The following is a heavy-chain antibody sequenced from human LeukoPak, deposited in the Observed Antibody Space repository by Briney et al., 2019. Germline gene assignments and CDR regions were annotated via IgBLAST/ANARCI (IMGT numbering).Heavy chain of an antibody. J-gene: IGHJ4*02. Sequence: GGSLRLSCAASGFTFSSYWMTWVRQAPGKRLEWVANIKQDGGDKYYVDSVKGRFTISRDNAKNSLYLQMNGLRAGDTAVYYCARGRGEDYWGQGTLVTVSS. V-gene: IGHV3-7*04. D-gene: IGHD3-16*01. CDR3: ARGRGEDY. CDR2: IKQDGGDK. CDR1: GFTFSSYW.